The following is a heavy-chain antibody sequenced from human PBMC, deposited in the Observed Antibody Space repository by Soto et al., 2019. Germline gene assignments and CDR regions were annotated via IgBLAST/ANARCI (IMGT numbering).Heavy chain of an antibody. CDR3: ARSVGIAVAGTPRDY. J-gene: IGHJ4*02. D-gene: IGHD6-19*01. Sequence: ASVKVSCKASGYTFTSYGISWVRQAPGQGLEWMGWISAYNGNTNYAQKLQGRVTMTTDSSTSTAYMELRSVRSDDTAVYYCARSVGIAVAGTPRDYWGQGTLVTVSS. CDR2: ISAYNGNT. V-gene: IGHV1-18*01. CDR1: GYTFTSYG.